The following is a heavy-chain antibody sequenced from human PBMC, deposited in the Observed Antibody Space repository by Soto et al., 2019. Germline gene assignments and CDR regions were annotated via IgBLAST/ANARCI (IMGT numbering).Heavy chain of an antibody. CDR1: GYTFNSYT. Sequence: ASVKVSCKTSGYTFNSYTIAWVRQAPGQGLEWLGWISPDDGNTEYEQKFQGRVTMTADTLTNNAYLELRSLKSDDTAIYYCARVEAPFGESLHWGQGTQVTVSS. CDR2: ISPDDGNT. CDR3: ARVEAPFGESLH. D-gene: IGHD3-10*01. J-gene: IGHJ4*02. V-gene: IGHV1-18*01.